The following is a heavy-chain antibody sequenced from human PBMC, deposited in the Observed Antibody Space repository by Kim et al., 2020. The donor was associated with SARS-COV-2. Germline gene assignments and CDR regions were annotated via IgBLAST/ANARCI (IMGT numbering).Heavy chain of an antibody. D-gene: IGHD4-17*01. CDR2: INHSGIT. CDR3: ARPPYGNTWYWNFDL. V-gene: IGHV4-34*01. J-gene: IGHJ2*01. Sequence: SETLSLTCAVYGGTFSDYYWSWIRQPPGKGLEWIGEINHSGITYHNPSLKSRVSMSLDMSRNQFSLQLSSVTAADTAVYYCARPPYGNTWYWNFDLWGRGTLVTVSS. CDR1: GGTFSDYY.